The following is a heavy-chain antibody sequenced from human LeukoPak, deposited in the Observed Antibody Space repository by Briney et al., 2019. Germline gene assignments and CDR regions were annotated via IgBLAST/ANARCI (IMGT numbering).Heavy chain of an antibody. D-gene: IGHD1-1*01. CDR1: GYTFTSYY. Sequence: ASVKASCKASGYTFTSYYMHWVRQAPGQGPEWMGIINPSGGGTSYAQKFQGRVTMTRDTSTSTVYMELSSLRSEDTAVYYCAREERYNWNDGDAFDIWGQGTMVTVSS. CDR2: INPSGGGT. J-gene: IGHJ3*02. V-gene: IGHV1-46*01. CDR3: AREERYNWNDGDAFDI.